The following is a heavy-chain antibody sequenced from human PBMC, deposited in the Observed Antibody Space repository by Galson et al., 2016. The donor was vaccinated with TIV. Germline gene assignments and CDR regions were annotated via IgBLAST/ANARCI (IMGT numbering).Heavy chain of an antibody. D-gene: IGHD5-18*01. V-gene: IGHV1-69*13. CDR3: AKDRNTAMDTYYWYNGMDV. Sequence: SVKVSCKASGGSFSSYVISWVRQAPGQGLEWMGGIIPLFSTANYAKKFQGRVTITADESTSTAYMELSSLRSEDTAIYYCAKDRNTAMDTYYWYNGMDVWGQGTTVTVSS. J-gene: IGHJ6*02. CDR1: GGSFSSYV. CDR2: IIPLFSTA.